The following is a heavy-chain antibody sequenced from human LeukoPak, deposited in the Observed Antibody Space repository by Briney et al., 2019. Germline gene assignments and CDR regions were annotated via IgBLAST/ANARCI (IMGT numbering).Heavy chain of an antibody. Sequence: GSLRLSCAASGFTFSSYAIHWVRQDPGKGLEWLGIISYDGSNQDYADSVKGRFTISRDNSKNTLYLQMNSLRGEDTAVYYCARDYGSRLTKGYYLDYWGQGTLVTVSS. D-gene: IGHD3-10*01. CDR1: GFTFSSYA. CDR2: ISYDGSNQ. J-gene: IGHJ4*02. V-gene: IGHV3-30*04. CDR3: ARDYGSRLTKGYYLDY.